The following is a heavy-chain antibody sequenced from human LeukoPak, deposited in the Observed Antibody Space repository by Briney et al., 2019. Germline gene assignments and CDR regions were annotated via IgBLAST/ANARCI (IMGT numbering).Heavy chain of an antibody. J-gene: IGHJ4*02. CDR3: ARGVEPLAANTLAY. V-gene: IGHV3-53*01. D-gene: IGHD1-14*01. CDR1: GFTVITND. CDR2: LYSDGNT. Sequence: AGGSLRLSCAASGFTVITNDMTWVRQAPGKGLEWVSVLYSDGNTKYADSVQGRFTISRDNYKNTLYLEMNSLSPDAMAVYYCARGVEPLAANTLAYWGQGTLVTVSS.